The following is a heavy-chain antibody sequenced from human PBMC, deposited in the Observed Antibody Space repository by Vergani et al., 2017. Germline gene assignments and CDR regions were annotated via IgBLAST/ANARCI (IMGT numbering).Heavy chain of an antibody. D-gene: IGHD3-3*01. CDR2: ISGSGGST. J-gene: IGHJ4*02. Sequence: EVQLLESGGGLVQPGGSLRLSCAASGFTFSSYAMSWVRQAPGKGLEWVSAISGSGGSTYYADSVKGRFTISRDNSKNTLYLQMNSLRAEDTAVYYCAKYRAGDRMTICGVATDYWGQGTLVTVSS. CDR3: AKYRAGDRMTICGVATDY. CDR1: GFTFSSYA. V-gene: IGHV3-23*01.